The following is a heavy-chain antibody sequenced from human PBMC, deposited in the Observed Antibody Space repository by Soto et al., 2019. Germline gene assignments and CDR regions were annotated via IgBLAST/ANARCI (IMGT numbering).Heavy chain of an antibody. Sequence: QVQLVESGGGVVQPGSSLRLSCAASGFSFKNYAFHWVRQAPGKGLEWVALISRNDEPKIFYADSVQGRFTIYRDNFKNTVYLQMNSLRDEDAAVYHCARGVRAETYYNAFDYWGQGTQVTVSS. CDR1: GFSFKNYA. J-gene: IGHJ4*01. CDR3: ARGVRAETYYNAFDY. D-gene: IGHD3-10*01. V-gene: IGHV3-30-3*01. CDR2: ISRNDEPKI.